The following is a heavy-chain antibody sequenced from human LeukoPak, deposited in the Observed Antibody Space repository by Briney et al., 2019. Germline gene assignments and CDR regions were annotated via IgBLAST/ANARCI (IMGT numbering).Heavy chain of an antibody. CDR3: ARESRRYYYDSGGDVLNY. CDR2: ISAYNGNT. D-gene: IGHD3-22*01. CDR1: GYTFTSYG. J-gene: IGHJ4*02. Sequence: GASVKVSCKASGYTFTSYGISWVRQAPGQGLEWMGWISAYNGNTNYAQKLQGRVTMTTDTSTSTAYMELRSLRSDDTAVYYCARESRRYYYDSGGDVLNYWGQGTLVTVSS. V-gene: IGHV1-18*01.